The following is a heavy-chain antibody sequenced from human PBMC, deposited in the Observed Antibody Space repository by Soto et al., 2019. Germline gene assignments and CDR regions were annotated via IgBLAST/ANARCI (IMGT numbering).Heavy chain of an antibody. J-gene: IGHJ4*02. CDR2: IIPIFGTA. D-gene: IGHD3-10*01. CDR1: GGTFSSYA. CDR3: ARDMGGFTMAKGHFDY. V-gene: IGHV1-69*05. Sequence: QVQLVQSGAEVKKPGSSVKVSCKASGGTFSSYAISWVRQAPGQGLEWMGGIIPIFGTANYAQKFQGRVTITXXEXTXXAYMELSSLRSEDTAVYYCARDMGGFTMAKGHFDYWGQGTLVTVSS.